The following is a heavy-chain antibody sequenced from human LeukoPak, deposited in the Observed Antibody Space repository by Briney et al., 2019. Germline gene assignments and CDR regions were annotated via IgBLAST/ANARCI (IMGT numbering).Heavy chain of an antibody. V-gene: IGHV1-2*06. Sequence: ASVKVSCKASGYSFTGYYLHWVRQAPGQGLEWMGRINPNNGVTTYAQKFQDRVTMTRDTSISTAYMELSRLTSDDSAVYYCARGHDNWFDPWGQGTLVVVSS. CDR1: GYSFTGYY. CDR3: ARGHDNWFDP. J-gene: IGHJ5*02. CDR2: INPNNGVT.